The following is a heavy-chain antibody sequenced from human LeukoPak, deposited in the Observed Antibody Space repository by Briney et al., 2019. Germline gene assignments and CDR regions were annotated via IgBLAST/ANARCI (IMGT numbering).Heavy chain of an antibody. CDR2: MNPNSGNT. CDR3: ARGLRDSSGREYFQH. V-gene: IGHV1-8*01. Sequence: GASVKVSCKASGYTFSSYDVNWVRQATGQGLEWMGWMNPNSGNTGYAQKFQGRVTMTRSTSISTAYMELSSLRSEDTAVYYCARGLRDSSGREYFQHWGQGTLVTVSS. J-gene: IGHJ1*01. CDR1: GYTFSSYD. D-gene: IGHD3-22*01.